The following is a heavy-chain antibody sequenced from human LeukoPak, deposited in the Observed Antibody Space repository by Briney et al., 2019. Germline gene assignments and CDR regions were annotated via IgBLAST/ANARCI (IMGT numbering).Heavy chain of an antibody. Sequence: SGGPLRLSCSASGFTFSDYAMFWVRQAPGKGLEYVSAISSNGGNTYYADSVKGRFTISRDNSKNTLYLQMNSLRAEDTAVYYCAKDQPTADYYDSSGCNGGCGYWGQGTLVTVSS. CDR1: GFTFSDYA. V-gene: IGHV3-64*04. D-gene: IGHD3-22*01. CDR2: ISSNGGNT. J-gene: IGHJ4*02. CDR3: AKDQPTADYYDSSGCNGGCGY.